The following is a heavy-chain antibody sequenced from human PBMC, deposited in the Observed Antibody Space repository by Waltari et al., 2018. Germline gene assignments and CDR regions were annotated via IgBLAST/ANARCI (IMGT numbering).Heavy chain of an antibody. CDR3: ARRGRGEEGRWFDP. CDR1: GYTFSSQW. Sequence: EVQLEQSGAEVKEHGEALTISCKGSGYTFSSQWIAWVRQMPGQGLEWMGIIYPGDSDTRYSPSFQGQVTISADKSISTAYLQWRSLKASVTGIYYCARRGRGEEGRWFDPWGQGTMVTVSS. J-gene: IGHJ5*02. CDR2: IYPGDSDT. V-gene: IGHV5-51*01. D-gene: IGHD2-15*01.